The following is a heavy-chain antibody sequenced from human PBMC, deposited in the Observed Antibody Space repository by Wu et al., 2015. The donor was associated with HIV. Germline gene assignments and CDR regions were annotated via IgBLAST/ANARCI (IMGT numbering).Heavy chain of an antibody. D-gene: IGHD3-22*01. CDR1: GGTFSNCA. Sequence: QVQLVQSGAEVKKPGASVKVSCRTSGGTFSNCAITWVRQAPGKGLEWMGGIIPRLGTTNYAQIFEGRVTISADEMRTTAYMELTSLKSDDTAMYYCARDMTYFYDSSGYYRLDYWG. V-gene: IGHV1-69*13. CDR3: ARDMTYFYDSSGYYRLDY. J-gene: IGHJ4*01. CDR2: IIPRLGTT.